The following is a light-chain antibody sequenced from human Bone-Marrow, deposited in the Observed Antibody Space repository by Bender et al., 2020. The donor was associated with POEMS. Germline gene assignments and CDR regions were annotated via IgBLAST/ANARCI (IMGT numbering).Light chain of an antibody. CDR1: MLPEKY. Sequence: SFDLTQPSSVTVSPGQTARITCSGDMLPEKYVRWFQMKSGQAPLLIIYKDTERPLGIPERFSGSSSGTQVTLTVSGAQVEDAADYYCFSAADTRWFFGGGTRLNVL. CDR3: FSAADTRWF. J-gene: IGLJ3*02. V-gene: IGLV3-27*01. CDR2: KDT.